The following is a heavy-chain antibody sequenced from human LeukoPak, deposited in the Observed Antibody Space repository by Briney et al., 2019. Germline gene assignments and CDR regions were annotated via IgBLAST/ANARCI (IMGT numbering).Heavy chain of an antibody. CDR3: ARDPIRYFDYFDY. CDR1: GFTFSSFT. V-gene: IGHV3-21*01. Sequence: GGSLRLSCAASGFTFSSFTMNWVRQAPGKGLEWVSSISSSSYILYADSVKGRFTISRDNAKNSLYLQMNSLRAEDTAVYYCARDPIRYFDYFDYWGQGTLVTVSS. CDR2: ISSSSYI. J-gene: IGHJ4*02. D-gene: IGHD3-9*01.